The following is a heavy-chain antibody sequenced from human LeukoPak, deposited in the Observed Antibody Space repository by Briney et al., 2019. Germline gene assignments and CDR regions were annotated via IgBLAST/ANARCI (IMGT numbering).Heavy chain of an antibody. J-gene: IGHJ4*02. CDR2: ISDSGGST. CDR3: AKVYRRGVVAAINAYYFDY. CDR1: GFTFSSYA. Sequence: PGGSLRLSCAASGFTFSSYAMSWVRQAPGKGLEWVSAISDSGGSTYYADSVKGRFTISRDNSKNTLYLQMNSLRAEDTAVYYCAKVYRRGVVAAINAYYFDYWGQGTLVTVSS. D-gene: IGHD2-15*01. V-gene: IGHV3-23*01.